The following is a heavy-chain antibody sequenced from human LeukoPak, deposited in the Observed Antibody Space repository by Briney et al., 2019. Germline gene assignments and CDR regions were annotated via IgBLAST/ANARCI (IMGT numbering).Heavy chain of an antibody. CDR1: GGTFSSYA. D-gene: IGHD2-2*01. CDR2: IIPIFGTA. V-gene: IGHV1-69*13. CDR3: ARDCSSTSCSAGYSSIWYGTHLD. J-gene: IGHJ3*01. Sequence: GASVKVSCKASGGTFSSYAISWVRQAPGQGLEWMGGIIPIFGTANYAQKFQGRVTITADESTSTAYMELSSLRSGDTAVYYCARDCSSTSCSAGYSSIWYGTHLDWGQGTMVTVSS.